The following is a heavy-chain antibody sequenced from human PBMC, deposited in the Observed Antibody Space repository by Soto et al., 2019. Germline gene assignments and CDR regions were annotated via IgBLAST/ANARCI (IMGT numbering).Heavy chain of an antibody. D-gene: IGHD3-22*01. V-gene: IGHV4-34*01. Sequence: QVQLQQWGAGLLKPSETLSLTCAVYGASFSGYYWSWIRQSPGKGLEWIGEINHSGSTNYNPSLKSRVTISVDTSKNQFSLKRSSVTAADTDVYYCARGGSRDYFDSSGSMGYWGQGTLVTVSS. CDR3: ARGGSRDYFDSSGSMGY. J-gene: IGHJ4*02. CDR1: GASFSGYY. CDR2: INHSGST.